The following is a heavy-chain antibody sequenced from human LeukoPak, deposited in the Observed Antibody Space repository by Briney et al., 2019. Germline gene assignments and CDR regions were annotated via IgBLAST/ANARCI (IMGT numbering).Heavy chain of an antibody. J-gene: IGHJ5*02. CDR3: TRRVDDYGDYENWFDP. V-gene: IGHV3-73*01. D-gene: IGHD4-17*01. CDR2: IRSKANSYAT. Sequence: WIRQASGKGLEWVGRIRSKANSYATAYAASVKGRFTISRDDSKNTAYLQMNSLKTEDTAVYYCTRRVDDYGDYENWFDPWGQGTLVTVSS.